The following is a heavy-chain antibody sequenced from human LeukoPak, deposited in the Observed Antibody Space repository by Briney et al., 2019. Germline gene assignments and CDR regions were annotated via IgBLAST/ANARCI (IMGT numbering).Heavy chain of an antibody. CDR2: INPNSGVT. Sequence: ASVKPSCKAYGYTFTAYYVCWVRQAPGQGLEWMGWINPNSGVTDSTEKVQDRVTMTRDTSISTAYMELSSLSSDDTAVYYCARAYTTNALDIWGQGTMVTVSS. D-gene: IGHD4-17*01. V-gene: IGHV1-2*02. CDR3: ARAYTTNALDI. J-gene: IGHJ3*02. CDR1: GYTFTAYY.